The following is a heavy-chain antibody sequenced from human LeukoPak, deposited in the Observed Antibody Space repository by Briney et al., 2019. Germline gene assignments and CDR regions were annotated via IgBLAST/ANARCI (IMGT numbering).Heavy chain of an antibody. V-gene: IGHV3-15*01. J-gene: IGHJ4*02. CDR2: IKSKTHGGTT. CDR3: PTSPAPGVDY. CDR1: GGSFSGYY. Sequence: PSETLSLTCAVYGGSFSGYYWSWVRQAPGKGLEWVGRIKSKTHGGTTDYAAPVQGRFTISRDDSENTLSLEMNSLKTEDTAVYYCPTSPAPGVDYWGQGTLVTVSS. D-gene: IGHD2-2*01.